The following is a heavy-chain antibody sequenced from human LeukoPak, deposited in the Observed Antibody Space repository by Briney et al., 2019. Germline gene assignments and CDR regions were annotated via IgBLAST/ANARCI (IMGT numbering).Heavy chain of an antibody. CDR1: GYSISSGYF. CDR3: ARDAYYDSSGYYSLTFDP. CDR2: IYTSGST. J-gene: IGHJ5*02. Sequence: PSETLSLTCTVSGYSISSGYFWGWIRQPAGKGLEWIGRIYTSGSTNYNPSLKSRVTISVDTSKNQFSLKLSSVTAADTAVYYCARDAYYDSSGYYSLTFDPWGQGTLVTVSS. D-gene: IGHD3-22*01. V-gene: IGHV4-61*02.